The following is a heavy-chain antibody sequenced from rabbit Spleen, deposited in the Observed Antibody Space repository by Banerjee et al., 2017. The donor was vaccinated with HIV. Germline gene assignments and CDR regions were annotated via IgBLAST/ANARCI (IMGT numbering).Heavy chain of an antibody. CDR1: GFSFSGSYW. CDR3: ARYDDGNYYPSDL. J-gene: IGHJ3*01. CDR2: IYAGSSGRT. D-gene: IGHD8-1*01. V-gene: IGHV1S45*01. Sequence: QEQLEESGGDLVKPEGSLTLTCTASGFSFSGSYWICWVRQAPGKGLEWIACIYAGSSGRTYYASWAKGRFTISKTSSTTVTLQMTSLTAADTATYFCARYDDGNYYPSDLWGQGTLVTVS.